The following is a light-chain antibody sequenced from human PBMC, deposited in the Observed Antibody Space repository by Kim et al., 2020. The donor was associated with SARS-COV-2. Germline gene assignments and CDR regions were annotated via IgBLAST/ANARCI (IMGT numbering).Light chain of an antibody. CDR3: HQYYSTLYT. CDR1: QVVLSSANNKNY. CDR2: WAS. V-gene: IGKV4-1*01. J-gene: IGKJ2*01. Sequence: RATTNCKSSQVVLSSANNKNYLAWYQQKPGQPPKLLIYWASTRESGVPDRFSGSGSETDFTLTISSLQAEDVAVYYCHQYYSTLYTFGQGTKLEI.